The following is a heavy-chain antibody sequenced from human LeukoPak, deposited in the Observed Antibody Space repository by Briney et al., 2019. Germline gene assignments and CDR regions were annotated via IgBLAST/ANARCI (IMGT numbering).Heavy chain of an antibody. CDR3: ARDREVGTTTTLRNNF. J-gene: IGHJ4*02. Sequence: GGSLRLSCAASGFTFSSYWMHWVRQAPGKGLGWVSRINSDGSSTSYADSVKGRFTISRDNAKNSLFLQMNSLRAEDTGVYYCARDREVGTTTTLRNNFWGQGTLVTVSS. D-gene: IGHD1-26*01. V-gene: IGHV3-74*01. CDR1: GFTFSSYW. CDR2: INSDGSST.